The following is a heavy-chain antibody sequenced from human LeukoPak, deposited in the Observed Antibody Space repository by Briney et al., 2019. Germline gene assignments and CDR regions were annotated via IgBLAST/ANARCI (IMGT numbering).Heavy chain of an antibody. Sequence: GASVKVSCKASGYTFTGYYMHWVRQAPGQGLEWMGWINPNSGGTNYAQKFQGRVTMTRDTSISTAYMELSRLRSDDTAVYYCARGGPESYIVVVTMTDYWGQGTLVTVSS. CDR3: ARGGPESYIVVVTMTDY. J-gene: IGHJ4*02. D-gene: IGHD2-21*02. V-gene: IGHV1-2*02. CDR2: INPNSGGT. CDR1: GYTFTGYY.